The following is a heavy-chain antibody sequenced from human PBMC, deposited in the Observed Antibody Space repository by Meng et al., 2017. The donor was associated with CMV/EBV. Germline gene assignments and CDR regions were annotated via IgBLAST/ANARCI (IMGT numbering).Heavy chain of an antibody. CDR2: ISAGGGGT. V-gene: IGHV3-23*01. J-gene: IGHJ4*02. Sequence: GSLRLYCAASGFSFSDFAMSWARQAPEKGLEWVSTISAGGGGTYYADSVKGQFTISRDNSKNALFLEMNNLRVEDTAVYYCDGSDYWGQGTLVTVSS. CDR1: GFSFSDFA. CDR3: DGSDY.